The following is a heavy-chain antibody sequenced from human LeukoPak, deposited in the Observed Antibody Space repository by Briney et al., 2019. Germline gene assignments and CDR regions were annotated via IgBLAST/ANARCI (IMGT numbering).Heavy chain of an antibody. CDR2: VGTSGNTN. V-gene: IGHV3-48*03. J-gene: IGHJ5*02. CDR1: GFTSSIYE. D-gene: IGHD2-15*01. CDR3: AREKAGCRGDCSDL. Sequence: GGSLRLSCVASGFTSSIYEFNWVRQAPGKGLEWVSYVGTSGNTNYYADSVRGRFTTTRDDAKNSLSLQMNSLRVEDTAVYYCAREKAGCRGDCSDLWGQGTLVTVSS.